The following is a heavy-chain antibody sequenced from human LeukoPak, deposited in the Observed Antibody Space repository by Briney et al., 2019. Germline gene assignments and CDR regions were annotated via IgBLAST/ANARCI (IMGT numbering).Heavy chain of an antibody. J-gene: IGHJ4*02. CDR2: ISYDGNNK. CDR3: ASSTAIGY. CDR1: VSTFSSYA. V-gene: IGHV3-30-3*01. Sequence: PGGSLRLSCAASVSTFSSYAMHWVRQAPGKGLEWVAVISYDGNNKYYADSVKGRFTISRDNSKNTLNLRMNSLRPEDTAVYYCASSTAIGYWGQGTLVTVSS.